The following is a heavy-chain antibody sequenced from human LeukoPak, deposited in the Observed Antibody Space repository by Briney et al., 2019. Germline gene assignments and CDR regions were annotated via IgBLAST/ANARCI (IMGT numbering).Heavy chain of an antibody. Sequence: SETLSLTCTVSGGSISSYYWSWIRQPPGKGLEWIGYIYYSGSTNYNPSLKSRVTISVDTSKNQFSLELSSVTAADTAVYYCASEVAVTTSGDAFDIWGQGTMVTVSS. J-gene: IGHJ3*02. CDR3: ASEVAVTTSGDAFDI. V-gene: IGHV4-59*01. D-gene: IGHD4-17*01. CDR1: GGSISSYY. CDR2: IYYSGST.